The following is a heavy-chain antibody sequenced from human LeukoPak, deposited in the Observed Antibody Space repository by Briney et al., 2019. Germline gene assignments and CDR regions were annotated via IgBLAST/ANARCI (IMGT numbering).Heavy chain of an antibody. CDR2: IYNNGDN. V-gene: IGHV4-39*01. Sequence: PSETLSLTCTVTAGSISRSQFYWGWIRQPSGKGLEWIGYIYNNGDNSSNPSLKSRVTLSIDTSENQFSLRLASVTAADTALYYCARVKPGIPVADSWGQGTLVTVSS. J-gene: IGHJ4*02. CDR1: AGSISRSQFY. D-gene: IGHD6-19*01. CDR3: ARVKPGIPVADS.